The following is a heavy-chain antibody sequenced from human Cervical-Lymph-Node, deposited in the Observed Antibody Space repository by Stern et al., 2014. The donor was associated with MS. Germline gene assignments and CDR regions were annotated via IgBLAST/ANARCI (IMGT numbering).Heavy chain of an antibody. Sequence: QLVQSGGGLVKPAGSLRLSCAASGFSFSDFSMNWIRQAPGTGLEWVSYTSSSGSGRLYADSVKGRFTVSRDGAKNSVYLQMNSLRAEETAIYYCARDRIAVDGNWFDTWGQGTLVSVSS. CDR1: GFSFSDFS. CDR2: TSSSGSGR. D-gene: IGHD6-19*01. CDR3: ARDRIAVDGNWFDT. V-gene: IGHV3-11*01. J-gene: IGHJ5*02.